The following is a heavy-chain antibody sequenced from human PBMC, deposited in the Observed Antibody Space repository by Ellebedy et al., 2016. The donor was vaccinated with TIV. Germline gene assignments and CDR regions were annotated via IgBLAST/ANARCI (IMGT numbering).Heavy chain of an antibody. V-gene: IGHV1-18*01. D-gene: IGHD3-10*01. Sequence: AASVKVSCKASGYTFTSYGISWVRQAPGQGLEWMGWISAYNGNTNYAQKLQGRVTMTTDTSTTTAYMELRSLRSDDTAVYYCAREFSGLWFGKSLRGMDVWGQGTTVTVSS. CDR1: GYTFTSYG. J-gene: IGHJ6*02. CDR2: ISAYNGNT. CDR3: AREFSGLWFGKSLRGMDV.